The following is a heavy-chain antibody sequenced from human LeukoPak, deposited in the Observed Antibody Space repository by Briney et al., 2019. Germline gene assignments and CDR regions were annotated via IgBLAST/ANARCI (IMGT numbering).Heavy chain of an antibody. Sequence: PSQTLSLTCTVSGGSISSGSYYWSWIRQPAGKGLEWIGRIYTSGSTNYNPSLKSRVTISVDTSKNQFSLKLSSVTAADTAVYYCARDNDERYGGNSHWFDPWGQGTLVTVSS. J-gene: IGHJ5*02. D-gene: IGHD4-23*01. CDR1: GGSISSGSYY. CDR3: ARDNDERYGGNSHWFDP. CDR2: IYTSGST. V-gene: IGHV4-61*02.